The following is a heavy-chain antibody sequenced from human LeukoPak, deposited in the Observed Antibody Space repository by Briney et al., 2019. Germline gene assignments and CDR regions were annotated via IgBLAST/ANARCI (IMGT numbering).Heavy chain of an antibody. D-gene: IGHD3-10*01. CDR3: ARQDPLWFGEFATNFDY. Sequence: SETLSLTCTVSGGSISSSSYYWGWIRQPPGKGLEWIGSIYYSGSTYYNPSLKSRVTISVDTSKNQFSLKLSSVTAADTAVYYCARQDPLWFGEFATNFDYWGQGTLVTVSS. J-gene: IGHJ4*02. V-gene: IGHV4-39*01. CDR2: IYYSGST. CDR1: GGSISSSSYY.